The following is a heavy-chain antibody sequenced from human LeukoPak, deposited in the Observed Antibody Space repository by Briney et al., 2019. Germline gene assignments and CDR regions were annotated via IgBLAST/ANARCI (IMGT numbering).Heavy chain of an antibody. Sequence: SQTLSLTCTVSGGSISSGSYYWSWIRQPAGKGLEWIGRIYTSGSTNYNPPLKSRVTISVDTSKNQFSLKLSSVTAADTAVYYCARDRVTIFGVVPYDYWGQGTLVTVSS. CDR1: GGSISSGSYY. J-gene: IGHJ4*02. V-gene: IGHV4-61*02. CDR3: ARDRVTIFGVVPYDY. D-gene: IGHD3-3*01. CDR2: IYTSGST.